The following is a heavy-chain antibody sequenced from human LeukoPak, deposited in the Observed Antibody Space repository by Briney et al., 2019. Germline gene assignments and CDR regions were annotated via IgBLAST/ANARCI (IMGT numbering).Heavy chain of an antibody. CDR3: ARSAYYYDSGGYHNYYYYGMDV. Sequence: PGGSLRLSCAASGFTFSSYGMHWVRQAPGKGLEWVAVISYDGSNKYYADSVKGRFTISRDNSKNTLYLQMNSLRAEDTAVYYCARSAYYYDSGGYHNYYYYGMDVWGQGTTVTVSS. CDR2: ISYDGSNK. CDR1: GFTFSSYG. D-gene: IGHD3-22*01. V-gene: IGHV3-30*03. J-gene: IGHJ6*02.